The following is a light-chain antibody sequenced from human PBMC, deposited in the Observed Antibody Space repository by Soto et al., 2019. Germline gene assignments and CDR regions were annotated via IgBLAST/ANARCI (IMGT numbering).Light chain of an antibody. J-gene: IGLJ1*01. CDR1: SSDVGGYNY. CDR2: DVS. Sequence: QSALTQPASVSGSPVQSITISCTGTSSDVGGYNYVSWYQQHPGKAPKLMIYDVSNRPSGVSNRCSGSKSGNTASLTISGLQAEDEADYYFSSYTSSSTYVFGTGTKLNAL. V-gene: IGLV2-14*01. CDR3: SSYTSSSTYV.